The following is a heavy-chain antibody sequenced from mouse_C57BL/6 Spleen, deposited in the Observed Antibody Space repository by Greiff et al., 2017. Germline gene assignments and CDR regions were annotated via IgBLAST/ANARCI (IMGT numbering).Heavy chain of an antibody. D-gene: IGHD2-4*01. Sequence: VQLQQSGPGLVKPSQSLSLTCSVTGYSITSGYYWNWIRQFPGNKLEWMGYISYDGSNNYNPSLKNRISITRDTSKNQFFLKLNSVTTEDTATYYCAREGIYYDYAWFAYWGQGTLVTVSA. J-gene: IGHJ3*01. V-gene: IGHV3-6*01. CDR1: GYSITSGYY. CDR2: ISYDGSN. CDR3: AREGIYYDYAWFAY.